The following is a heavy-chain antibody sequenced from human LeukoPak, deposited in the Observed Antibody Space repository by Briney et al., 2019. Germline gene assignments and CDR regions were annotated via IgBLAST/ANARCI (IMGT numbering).Heavy chain of an antibody. CDR3: AELGITMIGGV. Sequence: ETLSLTCAVSGGSISSSSWWSWVRQPPGKGLEWVSYISSSGSTIYYADSVKGRFTISRDNAKNSLYLQMNSLRAEDTAVYYCAELGITMIGGVWGKGTTVTISS. D-gene: IGHD3-10*02. J-gene: IGHJ6*04. CDR2: ISSSGSTI. CDR1: GGSISSSS. V-gene: IGHV3-48*04.